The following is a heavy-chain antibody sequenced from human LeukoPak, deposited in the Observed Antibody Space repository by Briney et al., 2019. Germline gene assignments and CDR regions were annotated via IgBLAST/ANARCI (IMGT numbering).Heavy chain of an antibody. CDR1: GYTFTGYY. CDR3: AREVWFGELSERTLDY. D-gene: IGHD3-10*01. J-gene: IGHJ4*02. CDR2: INPNSGGT. Sequence: ASVKVSCKASGYTFTGYYMHWVRQAPGQGLEWMGRINPNSGGTNYAQKFQGRVTMTRDTSISTAYMELSRLRSDDTAVYYCAREVWFGELSERTLDYWGQGTLVTVSS. V-gene: IGHV1-2*06.